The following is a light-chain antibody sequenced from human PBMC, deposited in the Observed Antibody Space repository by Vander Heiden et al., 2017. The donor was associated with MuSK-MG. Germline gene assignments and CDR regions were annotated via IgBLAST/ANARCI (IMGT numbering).Light chain of an antibody. V-gene: IGKV3-11*01. CDR1: QSVSSY. CDR2: DAS. J-gene: IGKJ2*01. CDR3: QQRSDWPS. Sequence: EIVLTQSPGTLSLSPGERATLSCRASQSVSSYLAWYQQKPGQAPRLLIYDASNRATGIPARFSGSGSGTDFTLTSSSLEPEDYAVYYLQQRSDWPSFGQGTKLEIK.